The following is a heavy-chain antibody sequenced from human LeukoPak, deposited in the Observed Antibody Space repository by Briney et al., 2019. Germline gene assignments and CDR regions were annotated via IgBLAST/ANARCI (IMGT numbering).Heavy chain of an antibody. V-gene: IGHV3-23*01. D-gene: IGHD6-19*01. CDR3: ARAYHGRAVAKLIDY. CDR2: INGGGGNT. Sequence: GGSLRLYCAASGFTFSSYAMTWVRQAPGKGLKWVVTINGGGGNTSYEDPVKGRFTISRDNSKNTLYLQMNSLRAEATAVYYCARAYHGRAVAKLIDYWGQGTLVTVSS. J-gene: IGHJ4*02. CDR1: GFTFSSYA.